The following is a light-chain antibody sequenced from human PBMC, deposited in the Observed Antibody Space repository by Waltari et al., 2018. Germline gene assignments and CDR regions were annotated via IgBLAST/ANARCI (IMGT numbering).Light chain of an antibody. Sequence: DIVMTQSPLSLPVTPGEPASISCRSSQSLLHSNGYNYLDWYLQKPGQSAQLLIYLGSSRASGVPDRFSGSGSGTDFTLKISRVEAEDVGVYYCMQALQSPWTFGQGTKVEIK. CDR2: LGS. V-gene: IGKV2-28*01. CDR1: QSLLHSNGYNY. J-gene: IGKJ1*01. CDR3: MQALQSPWT.